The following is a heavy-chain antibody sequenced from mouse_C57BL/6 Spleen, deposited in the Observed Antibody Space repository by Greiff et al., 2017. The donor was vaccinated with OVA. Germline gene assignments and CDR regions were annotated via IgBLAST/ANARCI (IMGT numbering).Heavy chain of an antibody. D-gene: IGHD2-4*01. CDR3: ARDDYDRSGAMDY. CDR2: IYPGDGDT. V-gene: IGHV1-82*01. J-gene: IGHJ4*01. CDR1: GYAFSSSW. Sequence: QVQLQQSGPELVKPGASVKISCKASGYAFSSSWMNWVKQRPGKGLEWIGRIYPGDGDTNYNGKFKGKATLTADKSSSTAYMQLSSLTSEDSAVYFCARDDYDRSGAMDYWGQGTSVTVSS.